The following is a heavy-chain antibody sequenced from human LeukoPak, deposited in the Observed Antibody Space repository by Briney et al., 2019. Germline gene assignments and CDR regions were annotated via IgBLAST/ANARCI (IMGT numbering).Heavy chain of an antibody. CDR1: GGSISGYY. CDR2: IYYSGTT. J-gene: IGHJ4*02. Sequence: PSETLSPTCAVYGGSISGYYWSWIRQPPGESLEWIGWIYYSGTTRYNPSLKSRVTIALQTSKNQFSLHLSSVTAADTAVYYCARHFGSGTYPLDYWGQGTLVTVSS. CDR3: ARHFGSGTYPLDY. V-gene: IGHV4-59*08. D-gene: IGHD3-10*01.